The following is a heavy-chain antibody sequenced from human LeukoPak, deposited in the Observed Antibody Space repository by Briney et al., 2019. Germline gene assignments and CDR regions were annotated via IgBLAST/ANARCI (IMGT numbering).Heavy chain of an antibody. CDR1: GFTFSSYA. CDR2: ISYDGSNK. J-gene: IGHJ4*02. D-gene: IGHD6-19*01. CDR3: ARSLRVAVAASY. Sequence: PGGSLRLSCAASGFTFSSYAMHWVRQAPGKGLEWVAVISYDGSNKYYADSVKGRFTISRDNAKNSLYLQMNSLTAEDTAIYYCARSLRVAVAASYWGQGTLVTVSS. V-gene: IGHV3-30-3*01.